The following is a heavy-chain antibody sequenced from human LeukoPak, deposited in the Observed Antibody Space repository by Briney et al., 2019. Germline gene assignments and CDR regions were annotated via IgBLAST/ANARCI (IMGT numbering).Heavy chain of an antibody. Sequence: GRSLRLSCAASGFTFDDYAMHWVRQAPGKGLEWVSGISWNSGSIGYADSVKGRFTISRDDATNTLFLQMNNLRTEDSAIYYCLRDFHRESDYWGQGTLVTVSS. J-gene: IGHJ4*02. CDR2: ISWNSGSI. V-gene: IGHV3-9*01. D-gene: IGHD5-24*01. CDR1: GFTFDDYA. CDR3: LRDFHRESDY.